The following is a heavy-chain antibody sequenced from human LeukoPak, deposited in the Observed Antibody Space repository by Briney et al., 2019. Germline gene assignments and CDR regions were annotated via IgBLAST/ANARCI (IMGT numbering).Heavy chain of an antibody. CDR1: GFTFDDYG. V-gene: IGHV3-20*04. CDR2: INWNGGST. CDR3: ARDRGPYYYYMDV. Sequence: GGSLRLSCAASGFTFDDYGMGCVRQAPGKGREWVSGINWNGGSTGYADSVKGRFTISRDNAKNSLYLQMNSLRDEDTALYYCARDRGPYYYYMDVWGKGTTVTVSS. J-gene: IGHJ6*03. D-gene: IGHD3-16*01.